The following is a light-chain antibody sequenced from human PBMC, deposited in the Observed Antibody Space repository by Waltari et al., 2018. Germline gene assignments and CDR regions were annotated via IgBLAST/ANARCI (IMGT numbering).Light chain of an antibody. Sequence: QSVLTQPPSASGTPGQRVTISCSGTYSNIANNVVNWYQQLPGTAPKLLIHRNEPRPSRVPDRFSGSKSGSSASLAISGLHSEDEADYYCAAGDDSLNGRWVFGGGTKVTVL. CDR2: RNE. CDR3: AAGDDSLNGRWV. V-gene: IGLV1-44*01. CDR1: YSNIANNV. J-gene: IGLJ3*02.